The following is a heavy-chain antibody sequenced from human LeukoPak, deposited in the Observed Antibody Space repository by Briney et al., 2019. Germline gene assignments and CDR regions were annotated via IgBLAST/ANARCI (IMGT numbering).Heavy chain of an antibody. J-gene: IGHJ4*01. V-gene: IGHV4-39*01. Sequence: SGTLSLTSSVSVGSTISSSFYWGWIRPPPGGGVGWFGSIYSSGSTYYNPSVNSRATISVDTSKKELSLEMSSVTAADTSMYYCARLYYGDSAFDYWGQGTLVTVSS. CDR3: ARLYYGDSAFDY. CDR2: IYSSGST. CDR1: VGSTISSSFY. D-gene: IGHD3-10*01.